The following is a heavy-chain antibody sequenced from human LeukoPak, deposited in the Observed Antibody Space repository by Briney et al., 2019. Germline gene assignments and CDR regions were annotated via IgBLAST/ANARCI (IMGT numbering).Heavy chain of an antibody. CDR1: GCNFIIYG. Sequence: ASVKVSCKASGCNFIIYGLTWVRQAPGQGLEWMGWINNNNGDTDYAQKIQDRVTMITDTSTSTAYMELRSLRYDDTAVYYCARYPRYCGSGGCMAFDHWGQGTLVTVSS. J-gene: IGHJ4*02. CDR2: INNNNGDT. D-gene: IGHD2-15*01. CDR3: ARYPRYCGSGGCMAFDH. V-gene: IGHV1-18*01.